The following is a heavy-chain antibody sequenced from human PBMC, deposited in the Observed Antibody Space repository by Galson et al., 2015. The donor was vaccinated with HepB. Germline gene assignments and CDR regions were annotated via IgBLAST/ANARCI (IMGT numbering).Heavy chain of an antibody. J-gene: IGHJ4*02. CDR3: ARPHGNSGSGDY. D-gene: IGHD1-26*01. CDR2: ISGSGGST. Sequence: LRLSCAASGFTFSSYAMSWVRQAPGKGLEWVSAISGSGGSTYYADSVKGRFTISRDNSKNTLYLQMNSLKASDTAMYYCARPHGNSGSGDYWGQGTLVTVSS. V-gene: IGHV3-23*01. CDR1: GFTFSSYA.